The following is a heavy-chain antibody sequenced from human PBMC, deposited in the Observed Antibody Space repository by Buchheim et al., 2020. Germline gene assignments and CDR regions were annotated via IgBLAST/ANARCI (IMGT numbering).Heavy chain of an antibody. J-gene: IGHJ6*02. Sequence: QVQLVQSGAEVKKPGASVKVSCKVSGYTLTELSMHWVRQAPGKGLEWMGGFDPEDGETIYAQKFQGRVTMTEATSTDTAYMELSSLRSEDTAVFYCAAGFLESLNYYFYGMDVWGQGTT. CDR1: GYTLTELS. D-gene: IGHD3-3*01. CDR3: AAGFLESLNYYFYGMDV. CDR2: FDPEDGET. V-gene: IGHV1-24*01.